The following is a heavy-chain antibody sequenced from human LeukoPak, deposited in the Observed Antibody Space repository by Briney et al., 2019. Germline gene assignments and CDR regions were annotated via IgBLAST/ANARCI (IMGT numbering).Heavy chain of an antibody. Sequence: PGGSLRLSCAASGFTVSSNYMSWVRQAPGKGLEWVSVIYSGGSTYYADSVKGRFTISRHNSKNTLYLQMNSLRAEDTAVYYCARSLYYYDSSGPMSLDYWGQGTLVTVSS. CDR3: ARSLYYYDSSGPMSLDY. CDR1: GFTVSSNY. CDR2: IYSGGST. V-gene: IGHV3-53*04. D-gene: IGHD3-22*01. J-gene: IGHJ4*02.